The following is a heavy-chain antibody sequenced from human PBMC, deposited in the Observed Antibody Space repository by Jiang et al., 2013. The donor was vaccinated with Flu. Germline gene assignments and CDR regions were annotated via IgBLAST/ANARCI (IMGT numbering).Heavy chain of an antibody. V-gene: IGHV1-2*07. D-gene: IGHD2-2*01. CDR1: GYTFTGYD. Sequence: EVKKPGASVKVSCKASGYTFTGYDLHWVRQAPGQGLEWMGRINPNSGATQYAHKFQGSFTVTRDTSTSTVYMELSSLRSEDTAVYYCARDGPVVPAAFSYYYYGMDVWGQGTTVTVSS. CDR2: INPNSGAT. CDR3: ARDGPVVPAAFSYYYYGMDV. J-gene: IGHJ6*02.